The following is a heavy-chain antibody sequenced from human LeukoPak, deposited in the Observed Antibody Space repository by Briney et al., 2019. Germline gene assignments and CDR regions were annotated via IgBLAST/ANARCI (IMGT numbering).Heavy chain of an antibody. CDR1: RFTFSSYG. V-gene: IGHV3-30*02. CDR3: AKMFGSH. Sequence: GGSLRLSCAASRFTFSSYGMHWVRQAPGKGLEWVAFIRYDGSNKYYADSVKGRFTISRDNSKNTLYLQMNSLRAEDTAVYYCAKMFGSHWGQGTLVTVSS. D-gene: IGHD3-10*02. J-gene: IGHJ4*02. CDR2: IRYDGSNK.